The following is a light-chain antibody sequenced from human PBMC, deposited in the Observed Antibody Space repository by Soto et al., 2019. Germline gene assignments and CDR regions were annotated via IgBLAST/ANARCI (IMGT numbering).Light chain of an antibody. Sequence: DIQMTQSPSSLSASVGDRVTITCRASQSISRFLNWYQQKPGKAPKLLIYTTSSLQSGVPSRFSGSGSGTDFTLTISSLQPEDFAVYYCQQYGYSPVMYTFGQGTKLEIK. V-gene: IGKV1-39*01. CDR3: QQYGYSPVMYT. CDR2: TTS. J-gene: IGKJ2*01. CDR1: QSISRF.